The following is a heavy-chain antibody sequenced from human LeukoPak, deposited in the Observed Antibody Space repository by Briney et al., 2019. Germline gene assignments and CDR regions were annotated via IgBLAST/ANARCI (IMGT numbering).Heavy chain of an antibody. CDR3: ARAPVGGWLQLGAFDI. CDR2: IRYDGSNK. Sequence: SGGSLRLSCAASGFTFSSYGMHWVRQAPGKGLEWVAFIRYDGSNKYYADSVKGRFTISRDNSKNTLYLQMNSLRAEDTAVYYCARAPVGGWLQLGAFDIWGQGTMVTVSS. V-gene: IGHV3-30*02. J-gene: IGHJ3*02. D-gene: IGHD5-24*01. CDR1: GFTFSSYG.